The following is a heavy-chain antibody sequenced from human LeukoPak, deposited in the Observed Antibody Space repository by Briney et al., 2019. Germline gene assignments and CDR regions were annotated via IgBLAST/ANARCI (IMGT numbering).Heavy chain of an antibody. J-gene: IGHJ6*02. CDR3: TRGRKATHLQWLSYFYYYYGMDV. V-gene: IGHV3-49*03. Sequence: GGSLRLSCTASGFTFGDYAMSWFRQAPGKGLEWVGFIRSKAYGGTTEYAASVKGRFTISRDDSKSIAYLQMNSLKTEDTAVYYCTRGRKATHLQWLSYFYYYYGMDVWGRGTTVTVSS. CDR1: GFTFGDYA. D-gene: IGHD6-19*01. CDR2: IRSKAYGGTT.